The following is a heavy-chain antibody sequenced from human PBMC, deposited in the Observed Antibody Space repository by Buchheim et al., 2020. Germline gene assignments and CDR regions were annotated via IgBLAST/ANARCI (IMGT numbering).Heavy chain of an antibody. CDR2: ISSSSSYI. V-gene: IGHV3-21*01. D-gene: IGHD1-26*01. Sequence: EVQLVESGGGLVKPGGSLRLSCAASGFTFSSYSMNWVRQAPGKGLEWVSSISSSSSYIYYADSVKGRCTISRDKAKNSLYLQMNSLRAEDTAVYYCARTSGSTYYYYGMDVWGQGTT. J-gene: IGHJ6*02. CDR3: ARTSGSTYYYYGMDV. CDR1: GFTFSSYS.